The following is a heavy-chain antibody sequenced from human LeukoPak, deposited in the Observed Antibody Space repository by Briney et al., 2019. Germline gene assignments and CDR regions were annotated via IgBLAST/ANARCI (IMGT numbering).Heavy chain of an antibody. D-gene: IGHD3-22*01. J-gene: IGHJ3*02. CDR1: GYTFTSYA. V-gene: IGHV7-4-1*02. Sequence: GASVKVSCKASGYTFTSYAMNWVRQAPGQGLEWMGWINTNTGNPTYAQGFTGRFVSSLDTSVSTAYLQISSLKAEDTAVYYCARNCFDSSGYYFDAFDIWGQGTMVTVSS. CDR2: INTNTGNP. CDR3: ARNCFDSSGYYFDAFDI.